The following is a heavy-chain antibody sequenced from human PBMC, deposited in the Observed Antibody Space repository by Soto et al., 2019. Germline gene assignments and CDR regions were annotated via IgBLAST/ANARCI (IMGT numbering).Heavy chain of an antibody. CDR2: IIPIFGTA. CDR1: GGTFSSYA. D-gene: IGHD3-10*01. V-gene: IGHV1-69*06. CDR3: ARDWVTMVRGLKQNGDMDV. J-gene: IGHJ6*02. Sequence: RASVKVSCKASGGTFSSYAISWVRQAPGQGLEWMGGIIPIFGTANYAQKFQGRVTITADKSTSTAYMELSSLRSEDTAVYYCARDWVTMVRGLKQNGDMDVWGQGTTVTVSS.